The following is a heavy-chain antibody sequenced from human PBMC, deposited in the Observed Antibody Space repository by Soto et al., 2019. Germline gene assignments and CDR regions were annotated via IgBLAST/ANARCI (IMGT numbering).Heavy chain of an antibody. CDR2: ISAYNGNT. Sequence: ASVNVSCKASGYTFISYGISWLRQAPGQGLEWMGWISAYNGNTNYAQKIQGRVNMTKDTSTSTAYMEVRSLRSYDTAVYYCARGEPIVTTTSPFDFWGQGTLVTVSS. V-gene: IGHV1-18*01. D-gene: IGHD5-12*01. J-gene: IGHJ4*02. CDR3: ARGEPIVTTTSPFDF. CDR1: GYTFISYG.